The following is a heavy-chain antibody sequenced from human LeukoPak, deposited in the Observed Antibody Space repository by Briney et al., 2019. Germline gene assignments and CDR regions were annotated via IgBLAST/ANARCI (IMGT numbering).Heavy chain of an antibody. CDR3: ARVHHSSCFDY. V-gene: IGHV3-7*01. CDR1: GFTFSTYG. Sequence: GGSLRLSCAASGFTFSTYGMHWVRQAPGKGLEWVANIRQDGIEKSYVDSVKGRFTISKDNAKNSLYLQMNSLRAEDTAVYYCARVHHSSCFDYWGQGTLVTVSS. J-gene: IGHJ4*02. D-gene: IGHD2-15*01. CDR2: IRQDGIEK.